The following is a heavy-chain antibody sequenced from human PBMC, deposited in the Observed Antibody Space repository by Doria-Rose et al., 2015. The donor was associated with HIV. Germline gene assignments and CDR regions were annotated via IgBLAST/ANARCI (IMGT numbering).Heavy chain of an antibody. D-gene: IGHD6-13*01. V-gene: IGHV2-26*01. CDR2: TFSDDER. Sequence: QVTLKESGPVLVKPTETLTLTCTVSGVSLSSPGMGVNWIRQPPGKALEWLANTFSDDERSYKTSLTSRLTISRGTSKSQVVLTMTDMDPVDTATYYCARIKSSRWYHKYYFDFWGQGTLVIVSA. J-gene: IGHJ4*02. CDR3: ARIKSSRWYHKYYFDF. CDR1: GVSLSSPGMG.